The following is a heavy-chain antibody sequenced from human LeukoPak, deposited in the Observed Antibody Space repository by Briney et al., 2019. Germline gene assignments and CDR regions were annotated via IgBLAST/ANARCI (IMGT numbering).Heavy chain of an antibody. Sequence: KTSETLSLTCTVSGGSISSYYWVWIRQPPGKGLEWIGSMYYSGSTYYNPSLKSRVTISINTSKNQFSLKLSSVTAADTAVYYCARAGGSGLIDYWGQGTLVTVSS. CDR1: GGSISSYY. CDR2: MYYSGST. V-gene: IGHV4-39*07. CDR3: ARAGGSGLIDY. J-gene: IGHJ4*02. D-gene: IGHD6-19*01.